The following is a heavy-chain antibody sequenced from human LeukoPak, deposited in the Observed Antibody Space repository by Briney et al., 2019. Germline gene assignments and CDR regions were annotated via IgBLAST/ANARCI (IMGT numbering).Heavy chain of an antibody. CDR1: GGSISSYY. J-gene: IGHJ6*03. V-gene: IGHV4-59*12. Sequence: SETLSLTCPVSGGSISSYYWSWIRQPPGKGLEWIAYIYYGGSTNYNPSLKSRVTISVDTSKNQFSLKLSSVTAADTAVYYCARVRYDFWSGYLAVGGYMDVWGKGTTVTVSS. CDR2: IYYGGST. D-gene: IGHD3-3*01. CDR3: ARVRYDFWSGYLAVGGYMDV.